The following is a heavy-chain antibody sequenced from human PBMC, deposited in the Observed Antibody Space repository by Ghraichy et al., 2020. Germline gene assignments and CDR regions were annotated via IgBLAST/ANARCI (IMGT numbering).Heavy chain of an antibody. CDR1: GYTFTGYY. CDR3: ARGWELGYCSSTSCYGRFWLDP. J-gene: IGHJ5*02. D-gene: IGHD2-2*01. CDR2: INPNSGGT. Sequence: ASVKGSCKASGYTFTGYYMHWVRQAPGQGLEWMGWINPNSGGTNYAQKFQGWVTMTRDTSISTAYMELSRLRSEDTAVYYCARGWELGYCSSTSCYGRFWLDPWGQGTLVTVSS. V-gene: IGHV1-2*04.